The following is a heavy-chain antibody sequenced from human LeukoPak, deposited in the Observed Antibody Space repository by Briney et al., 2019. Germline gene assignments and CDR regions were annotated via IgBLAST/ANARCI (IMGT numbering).Heavy chain of an antibody. Sequence: GGSLRLSCAASGFTFSDYNMNWIRQAPGKGLEWVSYIRSGGSISYYTDSVKGRFTISRDNAKNTLYLQMNSLRAEDTAVYYCARDPATVARTPSFDYWGHGTLVAVSS. J-gene: IGHJ4*01. D-gene: IGHD6-19*01. CDR1: GFTFSDYN. CDR3: ARDPATVARTPSFDY. V-gene: IGHV3-11*01. CDR2: IRSGGSIS.